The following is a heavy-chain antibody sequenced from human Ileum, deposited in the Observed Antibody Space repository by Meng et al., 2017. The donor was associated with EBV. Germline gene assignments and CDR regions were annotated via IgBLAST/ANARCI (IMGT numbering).Heavy chain of an antibody. CDR2: TNEDGGIT. J-gene: IGHJ4*02. CDR1: GFSFSRFW. CDR3: SRDLAGPFDD. Sequence: VSLGRSGGGLVKPGGSLRLSCAFSGFSFSRFWMHWVRQVPGKGLVWVARTNEDGGITNYADSVKGRFTISRDNTRNTLYLQMNSLRDEDTAVYFCSRDLAGPFDDWGQGTLVTVSS. V-gene: IGHV3-74*01.